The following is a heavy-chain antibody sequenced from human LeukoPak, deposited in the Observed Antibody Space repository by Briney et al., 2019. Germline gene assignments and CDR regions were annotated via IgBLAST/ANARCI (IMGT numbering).Heavy chain of an antibody. V-gene: IGHV4-59*11. CDR2: IYYSGST. CDR1: GGSISNHY. CDR3: ARDLGYYHSGSYLGWFDP. Sequence: SETLSLTCIVSGGSISNHYWSWIRQPPGKGLEWIGHIYYSGSTNYYPSLKSRVTILVDTSKNQFSLRLSSVTAADTAVYYCARDLGYYHSGSYLGWFDPWGQRTLVTVSS. J-gene: IGHJ5*02. D-gene: IGHD3-10*01.